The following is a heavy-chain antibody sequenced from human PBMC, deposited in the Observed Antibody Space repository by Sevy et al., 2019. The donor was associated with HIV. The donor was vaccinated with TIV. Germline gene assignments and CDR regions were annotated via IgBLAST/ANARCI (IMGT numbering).Heavy chain of an antibody. CDR1: GFTFSSYW. Sequence: GGSLRLSCAASGFTFSSYWMSWVRQAPDKGLEWVANIKQDGSEKYYVDSVKGRFTISRDNAKNSLCLQMNSLRAEDTAVYYCARAETMVRGVQPYYFDYWGQGTLVTVSS. D-gene: IGHD3-10*01. J-gene: IGHJ4*02. CDR3: ARAETMVRGVQPYYFDY. V-gene: IGHV3-7*01. CDR2: IKQDGSEK.